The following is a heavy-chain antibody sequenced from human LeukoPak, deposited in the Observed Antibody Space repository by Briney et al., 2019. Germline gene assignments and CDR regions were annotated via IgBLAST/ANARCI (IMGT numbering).Heavy chain of an antibody. V-gene: IGHV1-46*01. CDR1: GYTFTSYY. CDR3: ARPTRTGGTYYYDSTDYYSPFDY. CDR2: INPSGGST. J-gene: IGHJ4*02. D-gene: IGHD3-22*01. Sequence: ASVKVSCKASGYTFTSYYTHWVRQAPGQGLEWMGIINPSGGSTSYAQKFQGRVTMTRDTSASTAYMELSSLRSEDTAVYYCARPTRTGGTYYYDSTDYYSPFDYWGQGTLVTVSS.